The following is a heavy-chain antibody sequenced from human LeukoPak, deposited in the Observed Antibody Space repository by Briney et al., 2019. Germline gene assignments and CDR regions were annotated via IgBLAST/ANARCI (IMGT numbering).Heavy chain of an antibody. V-gene: IGHV3-53*01. CDR3: ARYTFRAVDI. CDR2: IYRDGNT. D-gene: IGHD2-2*02. CDR1: GLILSVNY. J-gene: IGHJ3*02. Sequence: PGGSLRLSCAASGLILSVNYMTWVRQSPGKGLECLSNIYRDGNTYYADSVNGRFSISRDDYKNTLYLEMNSLRAEDTALYYCARYTFRAVDIWGQGSMVTVSS.